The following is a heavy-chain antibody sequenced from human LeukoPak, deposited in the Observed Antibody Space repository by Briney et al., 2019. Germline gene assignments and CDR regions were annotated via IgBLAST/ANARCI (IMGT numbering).Heavy chain of an antibody. Sequence: SETLSLTCTVSGVSISSSRYYWGWIHQPPGKGLEWIGSIYYSGSTYYNPSLKSRVTISVDTSRNQFSLKLSSVTAADTAVYYCARGGSRLTTAGDLDYWGQGTLVTVSS. V-gene: IGHV4-39*01. CDR3: ARGGSRLTTAGDLDY. D-gene: IGHD3-16*01. CDR1: GVSISSSRYY. J-gene: IGHJ4*02. CDR2: IYYSGST.